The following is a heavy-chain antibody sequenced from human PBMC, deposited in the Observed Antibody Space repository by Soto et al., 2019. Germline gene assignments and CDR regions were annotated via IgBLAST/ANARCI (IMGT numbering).Heavy chain of an antibody. D-gene: IGHD6-13*01. V-gene: IGHV3-23*01. CDR3: AKDSSSWYHEGNWFDP. Sequence: GGSLRLSCAASGFTFSSYAMSWVRQAPGKGLEWVSAISGSGGSTYYADSVKGRFTISSDNSKNTLYLQMNSLRAEDTAVYYCAKDSSSWYHEGNWFDPWGQGTLVTVSS. J-gene: IGHJ5*02. CDR2: ISGSGGST. CDR1: GFTFSSYA.